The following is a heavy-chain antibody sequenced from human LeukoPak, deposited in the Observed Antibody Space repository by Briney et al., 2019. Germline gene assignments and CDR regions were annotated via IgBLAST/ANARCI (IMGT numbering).Heavy chain of an antibody. CDR1: GGSISSGGYS. CDR2: FYHGGTT. D-gene: IGHD5-12*01. V-gene: IGHV4-30-2*06. J-gene: IGHJ4*02. Sequence: SQTLSLTCAVSGGSISSGGYSWNWIRQSPGMGLEWIGYFYHGGTTYYNPSLKGRVTISVDRSKNQVSLKLSSVTAADTAVYYCASSIGDIVATITGYYFDYWGQGTLVTVSS. CDR3: ASSIGDIVATITGYYFDY.